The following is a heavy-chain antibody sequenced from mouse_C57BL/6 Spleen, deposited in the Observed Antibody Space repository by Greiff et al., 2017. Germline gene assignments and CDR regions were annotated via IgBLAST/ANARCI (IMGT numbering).Heavy chain of an antibody. CDR3: AQCGGAIYYSNYACFDV. CDR1: GFSLSTSGMG. D-gene: IGHD2-5*01. CDR2: IYWDDDK. Sequence: QVQLKVSGPGILQSSQTLSLTCSFSGFSLSTSGMGVSWIRQPSGKGLEWLAHIYWDDDKRYNPSLKSRLTISKDTSRNQVFLKITSVDTADTATYASAQCGGAIYYSNYACFDVWGTGTPVTVSA. V-gene: IGHV8-12*01. J-gene: IGHJ1*03.